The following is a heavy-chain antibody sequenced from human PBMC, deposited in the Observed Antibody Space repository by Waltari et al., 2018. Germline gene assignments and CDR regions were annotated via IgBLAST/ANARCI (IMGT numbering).Heavy chain of an antibody. J-gene: IGHJ6*03. Sequence: QLQLQESGPGLVKPSETLSLTCTVSGGSISSYYWSWIRQPPGKGLEWIGYIYYSGSTNYNPSLNSRVTISVDTSKNQFSLKLSSVTAADTAVYYCARGSTPDDYENYYYMDVWGKGTTVTISS. D-gene: IGHD4-17*01. V-gene: IGHV4-59*01. CDR2: IYYSGST. CDR3: ARGSTPDDYENYYYMDV. CDR1: GGSISSYY.